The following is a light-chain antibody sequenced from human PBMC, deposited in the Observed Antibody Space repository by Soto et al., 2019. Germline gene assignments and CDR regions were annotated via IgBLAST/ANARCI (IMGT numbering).Light chain of an antibody. CDR3: KQGLQVPLT. J-gene: IGKJ4*01. CDR2: LGS. V-gene: IGKV2-28*01. Sequence: EIVMTQSPLSLPVTPGEPASISCRSSQSLLHSNGHTFLTWYVQKPGQSPQLLIYLGSYRASGVPDRFSGTGSGTDFTLKISRVAAEDVGIYYCKQGLQVPLTFGGGTRVEI. CDR1: QSLLHSNGHTF.